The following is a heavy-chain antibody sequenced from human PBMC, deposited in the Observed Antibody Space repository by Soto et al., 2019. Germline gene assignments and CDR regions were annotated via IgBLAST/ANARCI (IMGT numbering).Heavy chain of an antibody. V-gene: IGHV4-59*01. Sequence: SETLSLTCTVSGGSISNYYWSWIRQPPGEGLEWIAYIYYTGSTKYNPSLKSRVTISVDTSKNQFSLQLTSVTTADTAVYYCSRWRGNTRRGFDYWGQGTLVTVSS. D-gene: IGHD2-15*01. CDR1: GGSISNYY. CDR2: IYYTGST. J-gene: IGHJ4*02. CDR3: SRWRGNTRRGFDY.